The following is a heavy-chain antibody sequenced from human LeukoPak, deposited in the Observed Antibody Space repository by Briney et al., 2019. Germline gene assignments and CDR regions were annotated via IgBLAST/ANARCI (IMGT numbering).Heavy chain of an antibody. Sequence: SEILSLTCTVSGGSISSYYWSWIRQPPGKGLEWIGYISHSGSTKYIPSLKSRVTISLDTSKNEFSLKLSFVTAADTAVYYCARSYGSGSYFDSWGQGTLVTVSS. CDR1: GGSISSYY. CDR2: ISHSGST. J-gene: IGHJ4*02. D-gene: IGHD3-10*01. CDR3: ARSYGSGSYFDS. V-gene: IGHV4-59*01.